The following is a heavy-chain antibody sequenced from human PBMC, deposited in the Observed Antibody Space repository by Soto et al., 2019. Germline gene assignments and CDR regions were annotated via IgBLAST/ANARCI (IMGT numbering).Heavy chain of an antibody. CDR1: GYTFTSYD. V-gene: IGHV1-8*01. CDR2: MNTNSGKS. Sequence: QVQLVQSGAEVKKPGASVKVSCKASGYTFTSYDINWVRQATGQGLEWMGWMNTNSGKSASAQKFRGRFTMTRNTSINTSYMELSSLRSEDTAVYYCARRIQPKRGRFDPWGQGTLVIVSS. D-gene: IGHD1-1*01. CDR3: ARRIQPKRGRFDP. J-gene: IGHJ5*02.